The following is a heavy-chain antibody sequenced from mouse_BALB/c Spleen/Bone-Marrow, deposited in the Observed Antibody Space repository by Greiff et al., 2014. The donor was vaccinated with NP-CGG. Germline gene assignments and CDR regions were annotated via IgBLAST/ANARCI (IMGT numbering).Heavy chain of an antibody. J-gene: IGHJ3*01. V-gene: IGHV1-9*01. CDR2: ILPGSGST. Sequence: VQVVESGAELMKPGASVKISCKATGYTFSSYWIEWVKQRPGHGLEWIGGILPGSGSTNYNEKFKGKATFTADTSSNTAYMQLRSLTSEDSAAYYCARRGYDGAYWGQGTLVTVSA. CDR3: ARRGYDGAY. CDR1: GYTFSSYW. D-gene: IGHD2-14*01.